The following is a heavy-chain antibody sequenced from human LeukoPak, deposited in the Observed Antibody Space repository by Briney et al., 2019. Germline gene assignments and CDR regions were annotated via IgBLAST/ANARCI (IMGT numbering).Heavy chain of an antibody. J-gene: IGHJ5*02. CDR3: AKGGHSYGINNWFDP. CDR1: GFTFSSYG. CDR2: IRYDGSNK. V-gene: IGHV3-30*02. Sequence: GGSLRLSCAASGFTFSSYGMHWVRQAPGKGLEWVAFIRYDGSNKYYADSVKGRFTISRDNSKNTLYLQMNSLRAEDTAVYYCAKGGHSYGINNWFDPWGQGTLVTVSS. D-gene: IGHD5-18*01.